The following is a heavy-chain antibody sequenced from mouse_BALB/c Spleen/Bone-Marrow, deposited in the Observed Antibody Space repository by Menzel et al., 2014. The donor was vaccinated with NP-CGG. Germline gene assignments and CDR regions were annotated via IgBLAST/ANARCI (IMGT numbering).Heavy chain of an antibody. J-gene: IGHJ3*01. CDR3: AAYYYVSSYGFAY. V-gene: IGHV14-3*02. D-gene: IGHD1-1*01. Sequence: EVQLQQPGAELVKPGASVKLSCTASGFNIKDTYMHWVKQRPEQGLEWIGRIDPASGNTKFDPKFQGKATIASDTSSYTAYLQLSSLTSEDTAVYYCAAYYYVSSYGFAYWGQGTLVTVSA. CDR2: IDPASGNT. CDR1: GFNIKDTY.